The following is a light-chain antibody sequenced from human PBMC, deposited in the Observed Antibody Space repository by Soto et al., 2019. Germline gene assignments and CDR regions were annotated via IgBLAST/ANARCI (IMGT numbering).Light chain of an antibody. Sequence: QLVLTQSPSASASLGASVKLTCTLSSGHSSYAIAWHHQQPEKGPRNLMKPNSDGSHSKGDGLPDRFSGSSSGAERYLTIASLQSEDVADYYCQTWGTGIHYVFGTGTQLTVL. J-gene: IGLJ1*01. V-gene: IGLV4-69*01. CDR1: SGHSSYA. CDR3: QTWGTGIHYV. CDR2: PNSDGSH.